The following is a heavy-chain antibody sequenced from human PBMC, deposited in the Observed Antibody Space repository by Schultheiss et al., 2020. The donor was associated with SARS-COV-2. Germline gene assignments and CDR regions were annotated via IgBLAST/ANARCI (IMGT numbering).Heavy chain of an antibody. J-gene: IGHJ4*02. CDR3: TTDHSSSGYPE. D-gene: IGHD3-22*01. CDR1: GFTFSSFS. CDR2: ISSSRSYT. Sequence: GGSLRLSCAASGFTFSSFSMNWVRQAPGKGLEWVSYISSSRSYTNYADSVKGRFTISRDNSKNTLYLQMNSLKTEDTAVYYCTTDHSSSGYPEWGQGTLVTVSS. V-gene: IGHV3-21*05.